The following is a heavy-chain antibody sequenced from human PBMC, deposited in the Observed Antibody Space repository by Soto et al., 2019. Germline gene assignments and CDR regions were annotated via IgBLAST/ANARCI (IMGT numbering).Heavy chain of an antibody. CDR1: GFTFSSYG. Sequence: SLRLSCAASGFTFSSYGLHWVRQAPGKGLEWVAVIWYDGSNKYYADSVKGRFTISRDNSKNTLYLQMNSLRAEDTAVYYCARDGVVVAAAYYYYGMDVWGQGSTVTVSS. J-gene: IGHJ6*02. CDR3: ARDGVVVAAAYYYYGMDV. D-gene: IGHD2-15*01. CDR2: IWYDGSNK. V-gene: IGHV3-33*01.